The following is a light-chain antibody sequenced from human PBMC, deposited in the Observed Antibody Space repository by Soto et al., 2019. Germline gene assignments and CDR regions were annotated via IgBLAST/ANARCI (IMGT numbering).Light chain of an antibody. J-gene: IGKJ1*01. CDR3: QSYNSAPWT. CDR1: RDITDY. Sequence: DIQMTQSPSSLSASVGDRVTITCRASRDITDYLAWYQQKPGQVPKLLIYAASTLQSGVPSRFTASGSGIVFTLTITGLQPEDFATYYCQSYNSAPWTFGQGTKVEF. V-gene: IGKV1-27*01. CDR2: AAS.